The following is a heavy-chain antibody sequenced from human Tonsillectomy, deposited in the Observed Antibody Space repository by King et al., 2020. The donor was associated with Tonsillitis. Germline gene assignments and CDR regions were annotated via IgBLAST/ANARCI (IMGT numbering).Heavy chain of an antibody. D-gene: IGHD2-2*01. CDR2: IYYSGST. J-gene: IGHJ6*02. Sequence: QLQESGPGLVKPSETLSLTCTVSGGSISSSSYYWGWIRQPPGKGLEWIGSIYYSGSTYYNPSLKSRVTISVDTSKNQFSLKLSSVTAADTAVYYCARHYCSSTSCHHQGYYYYYGMDVWGQGTTVTVSS. CDR3: ARHYCSSTSCHHQGYYYYYGMDV. CDR1: GGSISSSSYY. V-gene: IGHV4-39*01.